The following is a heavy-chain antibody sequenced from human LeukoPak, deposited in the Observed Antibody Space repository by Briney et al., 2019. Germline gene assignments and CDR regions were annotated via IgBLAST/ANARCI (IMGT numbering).Heavy chain of an antibody. J-gene: IGHJ4*02. CDR2: ISSSGSTI. V-gene: IGHV3-48*03. CDR1: GFTFSSYE. CDR3: AKDGPYYDSSGYE. D-gene: IGHD3-22*01. Sequence: PGGSLRLSCAASGFTFSSYEMNWVRQAPGKGLEWVSYISSSGSTIYYADSVKGRFTISRDNAKNSLYLQMNSLRAEDTAVYYCAKDGPYYDSSGYEWGQGTLVTVSS.